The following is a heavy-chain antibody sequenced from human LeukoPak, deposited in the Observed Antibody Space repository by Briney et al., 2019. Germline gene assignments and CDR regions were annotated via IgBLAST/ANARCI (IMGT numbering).Heavy chain of an antibody. CDR2: IYYSGST. CDR1: GGSISSYY. D-gene: IGHD3-22*01. Sequence: PSETLSLTCTVSGGSISSYYWSWIRQLPGKGLEWIGYIYYSGSTNYNPSLKSRVTISVDTSKNQFSLKLSSVTAADTAVYYCARALPYYDSSGYYYIFDYWGQGTLVTVSS. V-gene: IGHV4-59*01. J-gene: IGHJ4*02. CDR3: ARALPYYDSSGYYYIFDY.